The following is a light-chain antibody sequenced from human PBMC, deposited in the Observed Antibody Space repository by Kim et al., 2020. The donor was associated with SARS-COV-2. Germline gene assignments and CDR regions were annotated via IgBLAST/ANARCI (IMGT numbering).Light chain of an antibody. CDR3: SSYTSSNTWV. V-gene: IGLV2-14*03. J-gene: IGLJ3*02. Sequence: GQSGAISGTGTRSDGGAYNFVDWYQQHPGTAPKLIIYDVSKRPAGVSNRFSGSKSGNTASLTISGLQAEDEADYYCSSYTSSNTWVFGGGTQLTVL. CDR1: RSDGGAYNF. CDR2: DVS.